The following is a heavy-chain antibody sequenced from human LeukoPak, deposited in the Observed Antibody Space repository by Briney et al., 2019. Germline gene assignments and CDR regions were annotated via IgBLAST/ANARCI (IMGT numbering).Heavy chain of an antibody. D-gene: IGHD6-19*01. CDR2: IYYSGST. V-gene: IGHV4-59*01. J-gene: IGHJ4*02. Sequence: PSETLSLTCTVSGGSISSYYWSWIRQPPGKGLEWIGYIYYSGSTNYNPSLKSRVTISVDTSKNQFSLKLGSVTAADTAVYYCARDEGSGWPFDYWGQGTQVTVSS. CDR3: ARDEGSGWPFDY. CDR1: GGSISSYY.